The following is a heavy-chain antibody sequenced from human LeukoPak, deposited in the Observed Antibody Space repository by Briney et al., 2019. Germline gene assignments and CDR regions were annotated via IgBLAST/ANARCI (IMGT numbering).Heavy chain of an antibody. D-gene: IGHD1-26*01. CDR2: IIPIFGTA. J-gene: IGHJ3*02. CDR3: ARDLLIVGATTRAFDI. V-gene: IGHV1-69*01. CDR1: GDTFSSYA. Sequence: SVKVSCKATGDTFSSYAISWVRQAPGQGLEWMGGIIPIFGTANYAQKFQGRVTITADESTSTAYMELSSLRSEDTAVYYCARDLLIVGATTRAFDIWGQGTMVTVSS.